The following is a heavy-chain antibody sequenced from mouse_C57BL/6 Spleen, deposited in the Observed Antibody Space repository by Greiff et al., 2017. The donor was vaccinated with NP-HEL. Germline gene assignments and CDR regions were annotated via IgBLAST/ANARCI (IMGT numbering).Heavy chain of an antibody. V-gene: IGHV1-82*01. CDR1: GYAFSSSW. Sequence: VKLMESGPELVKPGASVKISCKASGYAFSSSWMNWVKQRPGKGLEWIGRIYPGDGDTNYNGKFKGKATLTADKSSSTAYMQLSSLTSEDSAVYFCAREEGVGLYWYFDVWGTGTTVTVSS. D-gene: IGHD3-3*01. J-gene: IGHJ1*03. CDR2: IYPGDGDT. CDR3: AREEGVGLYWYFDV.